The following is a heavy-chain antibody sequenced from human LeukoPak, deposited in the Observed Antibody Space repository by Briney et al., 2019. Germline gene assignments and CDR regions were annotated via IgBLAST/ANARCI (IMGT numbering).Heavy chain of an antibody. V-gene: IGHV3-23*01. J-gene: IGHJ4*02. CDR2: ISGSGGST. D-gene: IGHD3/OR15-3a*01. Sequence: GGSLRLSCAASGFTFSSYAMSWVRQAPGKGLEWVSAISGSGGSTYYADSVKGRFTISRDNSKNTLYLQMNSLRAEDTAVYYCAKGTLEPTIMFLDSWGQGTLVIVSS. CDR3: AKGTLEPTIMFLDS. CDR1: GFTFSSYA.